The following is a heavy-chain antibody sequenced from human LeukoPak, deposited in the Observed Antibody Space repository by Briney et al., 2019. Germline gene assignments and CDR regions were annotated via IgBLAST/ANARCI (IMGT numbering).Heavy chain of an antibody. J-gene: IGHJ4*02. CDR2: INPNSGGT. Sequence: ASVKVSCKASGYTFTGYYMHWVRQAPRQGLEWMGWINPNSGGTNYAQKFQGRVTMTRDTSISTAYMELSTLRSDDTAMYYCVRGTSILLWFGEFSLDYWGQGTLVTVSS. CDR3: VRGTSILLWFGEFSLDY. V-gene: IGHV1-2*02. D-gene: IGHD3-10*01. CDR1: GYTFTGYY.